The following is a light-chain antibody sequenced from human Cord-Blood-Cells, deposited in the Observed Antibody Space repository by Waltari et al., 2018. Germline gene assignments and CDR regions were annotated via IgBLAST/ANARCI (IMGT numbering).Light chain of an antibody. V-gene: IGKV4-1*01. J-gene: IGKJ2*01. Sequence: DIVMTQSPDPLAVALGERATINCNSSQSVLYSSNNKNYLAWYQQKPGQPPKLLIYWASTRESGVPDRFSGSGSGTDFTLTISSLQAEDVAVYYCQQYYSTPQTFGQGTKLEIK. CDR3: QQYYSTPQT. CDR2: WAS. CDR1: QSVLYSSNNKNY.